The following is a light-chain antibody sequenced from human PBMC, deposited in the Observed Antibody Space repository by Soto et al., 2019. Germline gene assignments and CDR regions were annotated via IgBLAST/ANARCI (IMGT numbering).Light chain of an antibody. CDR2: AAF. Sequence: EVVLTQSPGTLSLSPGERAALSCRASQRVSNNYLAWYQQKLGQAPRLLISAAFSRAPGIPDRFSGSASWTDFTLTISRLEPEDFAVYYCQQYGNSPYTFGQGTKLEIK. J-gene: IGKJ2*01. CDR3: QQYGNSPYT. V-gene: IGKV3-20*01. CDR1: QRVSNNY.